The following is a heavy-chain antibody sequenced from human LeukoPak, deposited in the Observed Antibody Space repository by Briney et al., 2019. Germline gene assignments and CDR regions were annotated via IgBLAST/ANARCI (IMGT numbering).Heavy chain of an antibody. CDR3: AKDGNGVAPYYYYYYYMDV. D-gene: IGHD2-15*01. CDR2: IRWDGGST. CDR1: GFTFDDYA. V-gene: IGHV3-43D*03. Sequence: PGGSLRLSCAAYGFTFDDYAMHWVRQAPGKGPEWVSLIRWDGGSTYYADSVKGRFTISRDNRKNSLYLQMNSLRAEDTALYYCAKDGNGVAPYYYYYYYMDVWGKGTTVTVSS. J-gene: IGHJ6*03.